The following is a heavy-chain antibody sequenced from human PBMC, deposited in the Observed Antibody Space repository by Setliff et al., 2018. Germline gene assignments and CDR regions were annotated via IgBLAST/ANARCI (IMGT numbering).Heavy chain of an antibody. V-gene: IGHV4-61*08. CDR3: ARSLGSGSYYNSRPFYSDY. Sequence: SETLSLTCTVSGGSISSGGYYWSWIRQHPGKGLEWIGHIDPSGNTNYHPSLKSRVTISGDTSKNQFSLKLTSVTAADTAVYFCARSLGSGSYYNSRPFYSDYWGQGTLVTVSS. CDR2: IDPSGNT. J-gene: IGHJ4*02. D-gene: IGHD3-10*01. CDR1: GGSISSGGYY.